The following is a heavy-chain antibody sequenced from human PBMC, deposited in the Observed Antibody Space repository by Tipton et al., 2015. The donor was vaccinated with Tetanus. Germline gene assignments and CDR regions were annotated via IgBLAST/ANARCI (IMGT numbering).Heavy chain of an antibody. Sequence: QLVQSGAEVRKPGASVRVSCTLSGYYLTNYGISWVRQAPGQGLEWMAWISGYNGNTKSAQRFQGRVTMTTDRSASTAYMDLRRLRSDDTAVYYCARVQEQRIYYYGMDVWGQGTTVTVSS. J-gene: IGHJ6*02. CDR3: ARVQEQRIYYYGMDV. CDR1: GYYLTNYG. CDR2: ISGYNGNT. V-gene: IGHV1-18*01. D-gene: IGHD6-25*01.